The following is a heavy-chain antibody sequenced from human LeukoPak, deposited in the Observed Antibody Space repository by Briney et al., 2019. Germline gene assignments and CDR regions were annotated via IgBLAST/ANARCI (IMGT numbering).Heavy chain of an antibody. CDR1: GFTFSSYA. CDR2: ISGSGGST. CDR3: AKDLSSSWPLNIYYYYYDMDV. Sequence: GGSLRLSCAASGFTFSSYAMSWVRQAPGKGLEWVSAISGSGGSTYYADSVKGRFTISRDNSKNTLYLQMNSLRAEDTAVYYCAKDLSSSWPLNIYYYYYDMDVWGKGTTVTVSS. D-gene: IGHD6-13*01. J-gene: IGHJ6*04. V-gene: IGHV3-23*01.